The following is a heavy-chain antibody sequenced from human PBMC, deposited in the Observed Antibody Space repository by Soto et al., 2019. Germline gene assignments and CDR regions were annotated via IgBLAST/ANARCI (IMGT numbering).Heavy chain of an antibody. D-gene: IGHD6-19*01. CDR3: ARAVAGFGYYYYGMDV. CDR1: GYTFTSYG. V-gene: IGHV1-18*01. J-gene: IGHJ6*02. CDR2: ISAYNGNT. Sequence: GASVKVSGKASGYTFTSYGISWVRQAPGQGLEWMGWISAYNGNTNYAQKLQGRVTMTTDTSTSTAYMELRSLRSDDTAVYYCARAVAGFGYYYYGMDVWGQGTTVTVSS.